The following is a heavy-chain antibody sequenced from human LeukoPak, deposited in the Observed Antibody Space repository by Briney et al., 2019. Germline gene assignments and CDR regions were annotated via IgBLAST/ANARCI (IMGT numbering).Heavy chain of an antibody. Sequence: PGGSLRLSCAAAGFTFNHYGMHWVRQAPAKGMQREAVIWSDGTNQYYADSVKGRFTISRDDSGNTVYLQMNSLRPEDTGVYYCARDAQRGFDYSNSLEYWGQGTPVTVST. D-gene: IGHD4-11*01. CDR3: ARDAQRGFDYSNSLEY. CDR2: IWSDGTNQ. V-gene: IGHV3-33*01. J-gene: IGHJ4*02. CDR1: GFTFNHYG.